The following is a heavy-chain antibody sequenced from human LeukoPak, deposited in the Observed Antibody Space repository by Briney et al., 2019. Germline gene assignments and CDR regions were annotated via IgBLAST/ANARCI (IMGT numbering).Heavy chain of an antibody. CDR2: INHSGST. J-gene: IGHJ5*02. CDR3: ARTPYYYGSGSYYKEYNWFDP. CDR1: GGSFSGYY. V-gene: IGHV4-34*01. D-gene: IGHD3-10*01. Sequence: SETLSLTCAVYGGSFSGYYWSWIRQPPGKGLEWIGEINHSGSTNYNPSLKSRVTISVDTSKNQFSLKLSSVTAADTAVYYCARTPYYYGSGSYYKEYNWFDPWGQGTLVTVSS.